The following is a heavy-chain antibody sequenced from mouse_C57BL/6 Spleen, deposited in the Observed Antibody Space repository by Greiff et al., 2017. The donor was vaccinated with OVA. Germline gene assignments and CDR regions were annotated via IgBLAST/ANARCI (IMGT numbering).Heavy chain of an antibody. CDR3: TRSSFLFGYFDY. V-gene: IGHV1-15*01. CDR2: IDPETGGT. Sequence: QVQLKESGAELVRPGASVTLSCKASGYTFTDYEMHWVKQTPVHGLEWIGAIDPETGGTAYNQKFKGKAILTADKSSSTAYMELRSLTSEDSAVYYCTRSSFLFGYFDYWGQGTTLTVSS. D-gene: IGHD1-1*01. J-gene: IGHJ2*01. CDR1: GYTFTDYE.